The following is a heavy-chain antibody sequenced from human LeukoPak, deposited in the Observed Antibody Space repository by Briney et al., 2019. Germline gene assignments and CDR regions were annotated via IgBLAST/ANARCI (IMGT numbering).Heavy chain of an antibody. D-gene: IGHD3-16*02. V-gene: IGHV3-33*01. CDR1: GFTFSSYG. J-gene: IGHJ4*02. Sequence: GGSLRLSCAASGFTFSSYGMHWVRQAPGKGLEWVAVIWYDGSNKYYADTVKGRFTISRDNSKNTLYLQMNSLRAEDTAVYYCAREYYDYVWGSYRYTPYFDYWGQGTLVTVSS. CDR2: IWYDGSNK. CDR3: AREYYDYVWGSYRYTPYFDY.